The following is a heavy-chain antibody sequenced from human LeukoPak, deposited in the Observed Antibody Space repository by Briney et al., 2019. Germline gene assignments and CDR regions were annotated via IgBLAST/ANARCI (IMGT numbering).Heavy chain of an antibody. D-gene: IGHD3-3*01. V-gene: IGHV4-59*01. J-gene: IGHJ3*02. Sequence: KSSETLSLTCTVSGGSISSYYWSWIRQPPGKGLEWIGYIYYSGSTNYNPSLKSRVTISVDTSKNQFSLNLSSVTAADTAVYYCARDVGDFWGSSKAFDIWGQGTMVTVSS. CDR1: GGSISSYY. CDR3: ARDVGDFWGSSKAFDI. CDR2: IYYSGST.